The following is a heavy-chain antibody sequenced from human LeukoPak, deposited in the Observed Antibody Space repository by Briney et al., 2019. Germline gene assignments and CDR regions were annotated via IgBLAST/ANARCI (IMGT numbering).Heavy chain of an antibody. Sequence: SGGSLRLSCAPSGFTFSRYWMSWVRQAPGKGLEWVANIKQDGSEKYYVDSVKGRFTISRDNAKNSLYLQMNNLRAEDTALYYCVRDIDRYYADYWGQGTLVTVSS. CDR3: VRDIDRYYADY. D-gene: IGHD2-21*01. J-gene: IGHJ4*02. CDR1: GFTFSRYW. V-gene: IGHV3-7*01. CDR2: IKQDGSEK.